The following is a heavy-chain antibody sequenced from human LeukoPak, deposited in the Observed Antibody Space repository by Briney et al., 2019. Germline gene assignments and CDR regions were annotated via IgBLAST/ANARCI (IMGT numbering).Heavy chain of an antibody. Sequence: ASETLSLTCTVSGGSISSYYWSWIRQPAGKGLEWIGRIYTSGSTNYNPSLKSRVTMSVDTSKNQFSLKLSSVTAADTAVYYCARDLAVAGTEDAFDIWGQGTMVTVSS. CDR1: GGSISSYY. V-gene: IGHV4-4*07. J-gene: IGHJ3*02. CDR3: ARDLAVAGTEDAFDI. CDR2: IYTSGST. D-gene: IGHD6-19*01.